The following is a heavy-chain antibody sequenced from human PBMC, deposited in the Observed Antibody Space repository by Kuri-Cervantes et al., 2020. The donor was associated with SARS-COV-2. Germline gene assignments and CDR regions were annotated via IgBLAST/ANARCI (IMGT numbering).Heavy chain of an antibody. CDR2: ISSDGETM. Sequence: GGSLRLSCAASGFNFIRYAIHWVRQAPGKGLEWVAVISSDGETMYYADSVKGRVTISRDNSENTVHLQMSSLRPEDTALYFCARDPDYRVVYYYHGMDVWGQGTTVTVSS. CDR1: GFNFIRYA. J-gene: IGHJ6*02. CDR3: ARDPDYRVVYYYHGMDV. V-gene: IGHV3-30*03. D-gene: IGHD3-3*01.